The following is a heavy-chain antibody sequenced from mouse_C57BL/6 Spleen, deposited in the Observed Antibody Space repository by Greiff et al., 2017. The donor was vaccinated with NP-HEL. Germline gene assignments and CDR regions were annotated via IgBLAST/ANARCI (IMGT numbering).Heavy chain of an antibody. CDR2: IHPNSGST. D-gene: IGHD2-4*01. J-gene: IGHJ4*01. Sequence: QVQLQQPGAELVKPGASVKLSCKASGYTFTSYWMHWVKQRPGQGLEWIGMIHPNSGSTNYNEKFKSKATLTVDKSSSTAYMQLSSLTSEDSAVYYCARGVYYDYEEGYAMDYWGQGTSVTVSS. CDR3: ARGVYYDYEEGYAMDY. CDR1: GYTFTSYW. V-gene: IGHV1-64*01.